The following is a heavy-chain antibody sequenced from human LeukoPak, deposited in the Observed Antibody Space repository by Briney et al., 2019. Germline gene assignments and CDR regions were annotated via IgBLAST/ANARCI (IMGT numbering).Heavy chain of an antibody. CDR3: ARGFWGSSYNWFDP. CDR2: ISSSGSTI. V-gene: IGHV3-48*03. CDR1: GFTFSSYE. J-gene: IGHJ5*02. D-gene: IGHD5-18*01. Sequence: GGSLRLSCAASGFTFSSYEMNWVRQAPGKWLEWVSYISSSGSTIYYADSVKGRFTISRDNAKNSLYLQMSSLRAEDTAVYYCARGFWGSSYNWFDPWGQGTLVTVSS.